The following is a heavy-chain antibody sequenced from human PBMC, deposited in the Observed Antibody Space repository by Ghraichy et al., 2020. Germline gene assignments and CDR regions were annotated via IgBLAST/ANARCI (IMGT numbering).Heavy chain of an antibody. CDR3: ARGWPVRYYDSSGYHDYYYYYGMDV. V-gene: IGHV4-61*01. Sequence: SETLSLTCTVSGGSVSSGSYYWSWIRQPPGKGLEWIGYIYYSGSTNYNPSLKSRVTISVDTSKNQFSLKLSSVTAADTAVYYCARGWPVRYYDSSGYHDYYYYYGMDVWGQGTTVTVSS. D-gene: IGHD3-22*01. CDR2: IYYSGST. CDR1: GGSVSSGSYY. J-gene: IGHJ6*02.